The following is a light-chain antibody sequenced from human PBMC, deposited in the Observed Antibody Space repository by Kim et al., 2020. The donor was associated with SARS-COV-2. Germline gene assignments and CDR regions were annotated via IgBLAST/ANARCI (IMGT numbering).Light chain of an antibody. CDR3: QQYNSYSFT. CDR1: QSVSSW. Sequence: ASVGDRVTITCRASQSVSSWLAWYQQKPGKAPNLLIYKASSLESGVPSRFSGSGSGTEFTLTISSLQPDDFATYYCQQYNSYSFTFGKGTKVEIK. V-gene: IGKV1-5*03. CDR2: KAS. J-gene: IGKJ1*01.